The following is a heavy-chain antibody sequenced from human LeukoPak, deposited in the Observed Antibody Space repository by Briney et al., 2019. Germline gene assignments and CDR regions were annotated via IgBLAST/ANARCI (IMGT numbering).Heavy chain of an antibody. CDR2: ISAYNGNT. CDR3: ASGDGSDFDY. CDR1: GYTFTSYG. D-gene: IGHD2-21*02. J-gene: IGHJ4*02. V-gene: IGHV1-18*01. Sequence: ASVKVSCKASGYTFTSYGISWVRQAPGQGLEWMGWISAYNGNTNYAQKFQGRVTMTRDTSISTAYMELSRLRSDDTAVYYCASGDGSDFDYWGQGTLVTVSS.